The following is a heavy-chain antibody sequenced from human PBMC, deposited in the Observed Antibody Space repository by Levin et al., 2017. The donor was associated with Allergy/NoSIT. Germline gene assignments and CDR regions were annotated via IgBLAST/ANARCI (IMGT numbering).Heavy chain of an antibody. CDR3: AREVWFDP. J-gene: IGHJ5*02. V-gene: IGHV3-48*01. CDR1: GFTLSSYN. CDR2: ISTSSDTI. Sequence: GGSLRLSCAASGFTLSSYNMNWVRQAPGKGPEWVSFISTSSDTIYYADSVKGRFTISRDNAKNSLYLQMNSLRVEDTAVYYCAREVWFDPWGQGTLVTVSS.